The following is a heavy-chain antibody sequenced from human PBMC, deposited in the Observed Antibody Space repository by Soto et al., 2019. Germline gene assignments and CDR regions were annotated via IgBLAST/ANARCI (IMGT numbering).Heavy chain of an antibody. J-gene: IGHJ4*02. V-gene: IGHV4-34*01. D-gene: IGHD1-26*01. CDR1: GGSFSGYY. CDR2: INHSGST. Sequence: SETLSLTSAVYGGSFSGYYWTWIRQPPGTGLEWIGEINHSGSTNYNPSLTSRVTISVDKSKNQFSLKLSSVTAADTAVYYCARSGRVGATPATDYWAQGSLVIFCS. CDR3: ARSGRVGATPATDY.